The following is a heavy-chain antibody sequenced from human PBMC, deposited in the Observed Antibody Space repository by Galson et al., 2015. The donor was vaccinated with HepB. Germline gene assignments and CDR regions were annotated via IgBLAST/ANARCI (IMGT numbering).Heavy chain of an antibody. CDR1: GFTFSSYG. J-gene: IGHJ4*02. D-gene: IGHD3-3*01. Sequence: SLRLSCAASGFTFSSYGMHWVRQAPGKGLEWVAVIWYDRSNKYYADSVKGRFTISRDNSKNTLYLQMNSLRAEDTAVYYCAKDFSIGYDFWSGPYFDYWGQGTLVTVSS. V-gene: IGHV3-33*06. CDR2: IWYDRSNK. CDR3: AKDFSIGYDFWSGPYFDY.